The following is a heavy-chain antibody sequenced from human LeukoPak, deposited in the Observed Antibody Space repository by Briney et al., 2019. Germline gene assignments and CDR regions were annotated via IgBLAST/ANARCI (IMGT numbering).Heavy chain of an antibody. V-gene: IGHV3-23*01. J-gene: IGHJ4*02. CDR1: GFTFSSYA. CDR3: AKRLYCSSTSCYTFDY. D-gene: IGHD2-2*02. Sequence: PGGSLRLSCAAPGFTFSSYAMSWVRQAPGKGLEWVSAISGSGGSTYYADSVKGRFTISRDNSKNTLYLQMNSLRAEDTAVYYCAKRLYCSSTSCYTFDYWGQGTLVTVSS. CDR2: ISGSGGST.